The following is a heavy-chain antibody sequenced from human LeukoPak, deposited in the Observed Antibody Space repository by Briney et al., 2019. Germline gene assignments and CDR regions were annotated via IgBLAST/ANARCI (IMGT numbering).Heavy chain of an antibody. Sequence: PGGSLRLSCAASGFTFSSYGMHWVRQAPGKGLEWVAVISYDGSNKYYADSVKGRFTISRDNSQNTLYLQMNSLRAEDTAVYYCAKDLEDGNWFDPWGQGTLVTVSS. CDR2: ISYDGSNK. V-gene: IGHV3-30*18. J-gene: IGHJ5*02. CDR3: AKDLEDGNWFDP. CDR1: GFTFSSYG. D-gene: IGHD2-15*01.